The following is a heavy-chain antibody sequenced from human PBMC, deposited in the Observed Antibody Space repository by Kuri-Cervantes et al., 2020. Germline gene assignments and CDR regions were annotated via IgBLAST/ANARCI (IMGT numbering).Heavy chain of an antibody. CDR1: GYTFTGYY. Sequence: ASVKVSCEASGYTFTGYYIHWVRQAPGQGLEWMGWINPNSGDTNYAQKFQGRVTMTRDTSISTAYMELNRLTSDDTAVYYCARENLLNAFDIWGQGTMVTVSS. D-gene: IGHD2-8*01. V-gene: IGHV1-2*02. J-gene: IGHJ3*02. CDR3: ARENLLNAFDI. CDR2: INPNSGDT.